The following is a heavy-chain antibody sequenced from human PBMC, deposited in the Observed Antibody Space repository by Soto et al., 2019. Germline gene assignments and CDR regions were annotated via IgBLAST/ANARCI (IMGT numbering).Heavy chain of an antibody. CDR1: GFTFSSYG. J-gene: IGHJ6*02. Sequence: GGSMRLSCAASGFTFSSYGMHWVRQAPGKGLEWVAVISYDGSNKYYADSVKGRFTISRDNSKNTLYLQMNSLRAEDTAVYYCAKGGRYYYDSSGYYYVNYYYGMDVWGQGTTVTVSS. V-gene: IGHV3-30*18. CDR3: AKGGRYYYDSSGYYYVNYYYGMDV. CDR2: ISYDGSNK. D-gene: IGHD3-22*01.